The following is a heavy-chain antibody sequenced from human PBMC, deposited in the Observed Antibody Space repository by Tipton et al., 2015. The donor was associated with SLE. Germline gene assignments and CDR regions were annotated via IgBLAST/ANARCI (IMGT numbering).Heavy chain of an antibody. CDR2: ISSSSSYI. CDR1: GFTFGDYA. J-gene: IGHJ3*02. V-gene: IGHV3-21*01. CDR3: ARVMIAVAGEGAFDI. D-gene: IGHD6-19*01. Sequence: SLRLSCTASGFTFGDYAMSWVRQAPGKGLEWVSSISSSSSYIYYADSVKGRFTISRDNAKNSLYLQMNSLRAEDTAVYYCARVMIAVAGEGAFDIWGQGTMVTVSS.